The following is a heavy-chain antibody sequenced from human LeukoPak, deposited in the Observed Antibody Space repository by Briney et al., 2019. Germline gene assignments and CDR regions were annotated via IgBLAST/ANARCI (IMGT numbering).Heavy chain of an antibody. Sequence: PSETLSLTCAVYGGSFSGYYWSWIRQPPGKGLEWIGEINHSGSTNYNPSLKSRVTISVDTSKNQFSLKLSSVTAADTAVYYCARLRYSGSYFTNWGQGTLVTVSS. CDR3: ARLRYSGSYFTN. CDR1: GGSFSGYY. V-gene: IGHV4-34*01. D-gene: IGHD1-26*01. J-gene: IGHJ4*02. CDR2: INHSGST.